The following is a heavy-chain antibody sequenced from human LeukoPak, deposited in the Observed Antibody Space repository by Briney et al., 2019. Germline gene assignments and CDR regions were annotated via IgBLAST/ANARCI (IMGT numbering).Heavy chain of an antibody. V-gene: IGHV4-38-2*01. CDR3: ARQGGGLVINY. J-gene: IGHJ4*02. CDR1: GNSIGSSYY. D-gene: IGHD3/OR15-3a*01. Sequence: SETLSLTCAVSGNSIGSSYYWGWIRQPPGKGLEWIASIYHSGSTYFNPALKSRVTISVDTSKNQFSLKLNSVTAADTAVYYCARQGGGLVINYWGQGTLVTVSS. CDR2: IYHSGST.